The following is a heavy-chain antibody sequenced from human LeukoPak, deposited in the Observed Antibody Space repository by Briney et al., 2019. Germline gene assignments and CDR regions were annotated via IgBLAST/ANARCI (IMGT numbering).Heavy chain of an antibody. V-gene: IGHV3-23*01. CDR3: AKEGFDS. CDR1: GFAFHSYW. CDR2: ISNSGGST. Sequence: GGSLRLSCIASGFAFHSYWMSWVRQAPGKGLEWVSSISNSGGSTYYTDSVKGRFTISRDNSKNTLYLQMNSLRAEDTAVYYCAKEGFDSWGQGTLVTVSS. J-gene: IGHJ4*02.